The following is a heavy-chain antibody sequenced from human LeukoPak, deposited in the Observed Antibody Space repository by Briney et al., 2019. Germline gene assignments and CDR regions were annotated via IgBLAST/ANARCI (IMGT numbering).Heavy chain of an antibody. CDR3: ARVNMSYSYGAYAFDI. V-gene: IGHV4-61*05. Sequence: PSETLSLTCTVSGGSISSSSYYWGWIRQPPGKGLEWIGYIYYSGSTNYNPSLKSRVTISVDTSKNQFSLKLSSVTAADTAVYYCARVNMSYSYGAYAFDIWGQGTMVTVSS. CDR1: GGSISSSSYY. D-gene: IGHD5-18*01. J-gene: IGHJ3*02. CDR2: IYYSGST.